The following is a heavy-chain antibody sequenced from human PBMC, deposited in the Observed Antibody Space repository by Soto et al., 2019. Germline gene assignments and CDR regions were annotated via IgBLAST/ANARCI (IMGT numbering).Heavy chain of an antibody. CDR3: ARHKGSGSLSWFDP. D-gene: IGHD3-10*01. Sequence: EVQLVESGGGLVQPGGSLRLSCAASGFTVSSNYMSWVRQAPGKGLEWVSVIYSGGSTYYADSVKGRFTISRHNSKDTLYLQMSSRRAADTAVYYGARHKGSGSLSWFDPWGQGTLVTVAS. CDR1: GFTVSSNY. CDR2: IYSGGST. V-gene: IGHV3-53*04. J-gene: IGHJ5*02.